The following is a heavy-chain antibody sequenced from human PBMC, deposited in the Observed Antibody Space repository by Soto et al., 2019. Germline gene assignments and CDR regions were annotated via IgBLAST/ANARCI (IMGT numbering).Heavy chain of an antibody. CDR2: IYYSGRT. J-gene: IGHJ6*03. Sequence: SETLSLTCTVSGGSISSYYWSWIRQPPGKGLEWIGYIYYSGRTNYNPSLKSRVTISVDTSKNQFSLKLSSVTAADTAVYYCARFVTRYYYYYMDVWGKGTTVTVSS. CDR3: ARFVTRYYYYYMDV. V-gene: IGHV4-59*01. CDR1: GGSISSYY. D-gene: IGHD3-16*01.